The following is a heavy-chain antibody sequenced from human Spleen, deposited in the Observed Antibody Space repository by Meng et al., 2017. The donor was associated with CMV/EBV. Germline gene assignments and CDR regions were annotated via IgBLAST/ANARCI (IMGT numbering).Heavy chain of an antibody. V-gene: IGHV3-15*01. CDR3: TTDLYTSSGRSHFYYGRDV. CDR2: IKSKTDGGTT. CDR1: GFTFTNAW. Sequence: GGSLRLSCAASGFTFTNAWMSWVRQAPGKGLEWVGRIKSKTDGGTTDYTAPVKGRFTISRDDSKNTLSLQMNSLKAEDTAVYYCTTDLYTSSGRSHFYYGRDVWGQGTTVTVSS. J-gene: IGHJ6*02. D-gene: IGHD6-6*01.